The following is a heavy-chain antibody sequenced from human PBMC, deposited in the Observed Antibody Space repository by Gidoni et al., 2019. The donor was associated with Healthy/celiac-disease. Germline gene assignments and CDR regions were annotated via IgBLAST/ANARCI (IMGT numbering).Heavy chain of an antibody. Sequence: QVQLQQWGAGLLKPSETLSLVCAVYGGSFSGYYWSWIRQPPGKGLEWIGEINHSGSTNYTPSLKSLVTISVDTSKNQFSLKPSSVTAADTAVYYCARASVFDYWGQGTLVTVSS. V-gene: IGHV4-34*01. CDR1: GGSFSGYY. CDR3: ARASVFDY. J-gene: IGHJ4*02. CDR2: INHSGST.